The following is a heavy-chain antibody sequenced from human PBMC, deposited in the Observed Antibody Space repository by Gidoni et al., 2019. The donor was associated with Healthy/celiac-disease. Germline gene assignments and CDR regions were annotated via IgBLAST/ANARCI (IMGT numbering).Heavy chain of an antibody. J-gene: IGHJ2*01. CDR3: TRVGASTVTTYYWYFDL. CDR1: GFPFGESA. D-gene: IGHD4-17*01. CDR2: IRGKAYGGST. V-gene: IGHV3-49*04. Sequence: EVQLVEAGGGLIQPGRSLRLSCTASGFPFGESAMSWVRKAPGKGLEWVGFIRGKAYGGSTQYAASVKGRFTISRDDSKSIAYLQMNSLKTEDTAVYYCTRVGASTVTTYYWYFDLWGRGTLVTVSS.